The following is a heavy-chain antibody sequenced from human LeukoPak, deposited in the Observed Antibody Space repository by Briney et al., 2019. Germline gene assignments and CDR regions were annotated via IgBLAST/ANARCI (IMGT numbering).Heavy chain of an antibody. CDR3: ARLKYYYDSSGYRAEYFQH. D-gene: IGHD3-22*01. Sequence: SETLSLTCTVSGGPISSYFWSWIRQPPGKGLEWIGYIYYSGSTNYNPSLKCRVTISVYTSKNQLSLQLSSVTAADTAVYYCARLKYYYDSSGYRAEYFQHWGQGTLVTVSS. V-gene: IGHV4-59*01. J-gene: IGHJ1*01. CDR1: GGPISSYF. CDR2: IYYSGST.